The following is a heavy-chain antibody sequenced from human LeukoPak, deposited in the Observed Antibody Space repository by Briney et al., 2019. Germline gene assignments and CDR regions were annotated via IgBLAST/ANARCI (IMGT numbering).Heavy chain of an antibody. V-gene: IGHV4-61*02. D-gene: IGHD5-18*01. Sequence: SETLSLTCTVSGGSISSGNYYWSWIRQPAGKGLEWIGRIFTSGSTNYNPSLKSRVTFSVDTSKNQFSLRLSSVTAADTAVYYCARGVYSYTTFDYWGQGTLVTVSS. CDR2: IFTSGST. CDR3: ARGVYSYTTFDY. CDR1: GGSISSGNYY. J-gene: IGHJ4*02.